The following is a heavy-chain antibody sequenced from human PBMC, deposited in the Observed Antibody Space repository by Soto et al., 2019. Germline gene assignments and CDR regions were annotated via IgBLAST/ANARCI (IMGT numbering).Heavy chain of an antibody. CDR2: ISSSSSYI. V-gene: IGHV3-21*01. J-gene: IGHJ4*02. Sequence: GGSLRLSCAASGFIFSSYSMKWVRQAPGKGLEWVSSISSSSSYIYYADSVKGRFTISRDNAKNSLYLQMNSLRAEDTAVYFCARDYYLDWNGDYWGQGTLVTVSS. CDR1: GFIFSSYS. D-gene: IGHD1-1*01. CDR3: ARDYYLDWNGDY.